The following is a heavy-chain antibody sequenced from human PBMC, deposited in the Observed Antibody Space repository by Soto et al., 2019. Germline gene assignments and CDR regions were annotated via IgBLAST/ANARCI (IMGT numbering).Heavy chain of an antibody. CDR2: IYWDDDK. CDR3: AHRRRGGSSLSQSFDY. J-gene: IGHJ4*02. Sequence: QITLKESGPTLVKPTQTLTLTCTFSGFSLSTSGVGVGWIRQPPGKALEWLALIYWDDDKPYTHSLKSRLTTPKAPSKNQVVLTMTTRDPVDTAPYYWAHRRRGGSSLSQSFDYGAKGPLVTVSS. CDR1: GFSLSTSGVG. D-gene: IGHD6-13*01. V-gene: IGHV2-5*02.